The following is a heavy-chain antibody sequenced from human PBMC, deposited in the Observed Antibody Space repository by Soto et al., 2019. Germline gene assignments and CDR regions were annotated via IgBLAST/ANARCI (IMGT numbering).Heavy chain of an antibody. Sequence: ASVKVSCKASGYTFTGYYMHWVRQAPGQGLEWMGWINPNSGGTNYAQKFRGWVTMTTDTSTSTAFMELMSLRSDDTAVYYCARSGSVPYYYYGLDVWGQGTTVTVSS. CDR2: INPNSGGT. V-gene: IGHV1-2*04. CDR3: ARSGSVPYYYYGLDV. J-gene: IGHJ6*02. CDR1: GYTFTGYY. D-gene: IGHD1-26*01.